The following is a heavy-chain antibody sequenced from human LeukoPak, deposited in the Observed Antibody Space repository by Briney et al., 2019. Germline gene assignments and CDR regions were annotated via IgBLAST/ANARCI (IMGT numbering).Heavy chain of an antibody. Sequence: SETLSLTCTVSGGSISTFYWSWIRQPPGKGLEWIGSIYYSGSTYYNPSLKSRVTISVDTPKNQFSLKLSSVTAADTAVYYCARGSGHCSGGSCYHYYYYYMDVWGKGTTVTVSS. J-gene: IGHJ6*03. V-gene: IGHV4-39*07. D-gene: IGHD2-15*01. CDR2: IYYSGST. CDR1: GGSISTFY. CDR3: ARGSGHCSGGSCYHYYYYYMDV.